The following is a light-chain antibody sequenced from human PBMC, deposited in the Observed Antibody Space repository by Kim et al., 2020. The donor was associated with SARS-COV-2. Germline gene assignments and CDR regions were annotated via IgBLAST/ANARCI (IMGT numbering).Light chain of an antibody. J-gene: IGKJ5*01. CDR3: QQRSRWPIT. CDR2: DAS. V-gene: IGKV3-11*01. CDR1: QSVTGE. Sequence: EVVLTQSPATLSLSPGERATLSCRASQSVTGELAWYQQKPGQPPRLLIYDASDRATGIPARFSGSGSGTDFTLTISSLEPGDTAVYYCQQRSRWPITFGQGTRLEI.